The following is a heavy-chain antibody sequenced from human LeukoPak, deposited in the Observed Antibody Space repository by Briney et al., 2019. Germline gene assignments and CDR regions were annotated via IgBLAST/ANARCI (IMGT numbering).Heavy chain of an antibody. J-gene: IGHJ3*02. D-gene: IGHD2-21*02. CDR3: ARSKQVTAARDAFDI. V-gene: IGHV4-30-4*07. CDR2: IYYSGST. Sequence: PSVSLLLSCAVPGGSISSGGCSSSWIRQPLRKGLQWVGDIYYSGSTYSNPSLKSRVTISVDTSKNQFSLKLSSVTAADTAVYYCARSKQVTAARDAFDIWGRGTMVTVSS. CDR1: GGSISSGGCS.